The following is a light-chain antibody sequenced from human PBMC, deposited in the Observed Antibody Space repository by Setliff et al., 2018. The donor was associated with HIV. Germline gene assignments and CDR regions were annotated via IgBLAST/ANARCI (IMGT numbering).Light chain of an antibody. V-gene: IGLV2-8*01. CDR3: SSYAGSERYV. CDR1: SSDIGGYNY. J-gene: IGLJ1*01. Sequence: QSVLTQPPSASGSPGQSVTISCSGTSSDIGGYNYLSWYQQHPGKAPKMLIYEVSKRPSGVPDRFSGSKSGNTASLIVSGLQAEDEADYYCSSYAGSERYVFGTGTKV. CDR2: EVS.